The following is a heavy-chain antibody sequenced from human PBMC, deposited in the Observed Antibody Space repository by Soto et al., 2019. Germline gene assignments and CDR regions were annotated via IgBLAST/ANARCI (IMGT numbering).Heavy chain of an antibody. V-gene: IGHV4-4*07. Sequence: SATLSLTCTVSGGAINSYYWTWSRQPAGQGLEWIGRIYSSGSTKYNPSLQSRVTMSLDTSKNQFSLRLTSVTAADTAVYYCARGQRLSDRGAPWGQCTLVT. CDR1: GGAINSYY. CDR3: ARGQRLSDRGAP. CDR2: IYSSGST. J-gene: IGHJ5*02. D-gene: IGHD5-12*01.